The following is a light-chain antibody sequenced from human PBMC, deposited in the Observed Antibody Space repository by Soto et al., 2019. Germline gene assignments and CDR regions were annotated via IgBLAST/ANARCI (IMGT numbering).Light chain of an antibody. Sequence: EIVMTQSPATLSVSPGERATLSCRASQSVSSNLAWYQQKRGKAPRLLIYGASTRATGIPARFSGSGYGTEFTLTISSLQSEDFAVYYCQQYNNCPPRYTFGQGTTLEIK. V-gene: IGKV3-15*01. J-gene: IGKJ2*01. CDR2: GAS. CDR1: QSVSSN. CDR3: QQYNNCPPRYT.